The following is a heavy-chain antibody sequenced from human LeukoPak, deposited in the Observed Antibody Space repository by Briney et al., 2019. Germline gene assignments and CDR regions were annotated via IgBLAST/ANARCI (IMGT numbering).Heavy chain of an antibody. CDR2: IYYSGST. CDR1: GGSISSSSYY. V-gene: IGHV4-39*01. Sequence: SETLSLTSTVSGGSISSSSYYWGWIRQPPGKGLEWIGSIYYSGSTYYNPSLKSRVTISVDTSKNQFSLKLSSVAAADTAVYYCARRLYDFWSGYYYYMDVWGKGTTVTVSS. D-gene: IGHD3-3*01. CDR3: ARRLYDFWSGYYYYMDV. J-gene: IGHJ6*03.